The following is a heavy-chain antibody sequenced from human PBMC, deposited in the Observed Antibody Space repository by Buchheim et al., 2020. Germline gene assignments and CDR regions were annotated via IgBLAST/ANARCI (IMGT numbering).Heavy chain of an antibody. V-gene: IGHV4-59*01. J-gene: IGHJ4*02. Sequence: QVQLQESGPGLVKPSETLSLTCTVSGGSINSYYWGWIRQPPGKGLEWIGDIYYSGTTNHNPSLKSRVTISVATPKNQSSPKLSSVTAADTAVYYCGRVGSGWCLEYCSQGTL. CDR3: GRVGSGWCLEY. CDR1: GGSINSYY. D-gene: IGHD6-19*01. CDR2: IYYSGTT.